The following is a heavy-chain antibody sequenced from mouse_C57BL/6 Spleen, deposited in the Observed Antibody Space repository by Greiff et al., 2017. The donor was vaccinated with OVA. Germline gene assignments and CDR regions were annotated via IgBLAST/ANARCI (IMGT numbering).Heavy chain of an antibody. CDR1: GYAFSSSW. CDR3: AREEGNYAYAMDY. V-gene: IGHV1-82*01. CDR2: IYPGDGDT. D-gene: IGHD2-1*01. Sequence: VQLQQSGPELVKPGASVKISCKASGYAFSSSWMNWVKQRPGKGLEWIGRIYPGDGDTNYNGKFKGKATLTADKSSSTAYMQLSRLTSEDSAVYFCAREEGNYAYAMDYWGQGTSVTVSS. J-gene: IGHJ4*01.